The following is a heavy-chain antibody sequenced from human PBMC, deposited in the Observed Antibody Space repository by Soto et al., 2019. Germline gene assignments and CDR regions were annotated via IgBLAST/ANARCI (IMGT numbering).Heavy chain of an antibody. CDR2: IYYSGST. V-gene: IGHV4-31*03. Sequence: SETLSLTCTVSGGSISSGGYYWSWIRQHPGKGLEWIGYIYYSGSTYYNPSLKSRVTISVDTSKNQFSLKLSSVTAADTAVYYCAIGYCTNGVCYRDAFDIWGQGTMVTVSS. J-gene: IGHJ3*02. CDR3: AIGYCTNGVCYRDAFDI. CDR1: GGSISSGGYY. D-gene: IGHD2-8*01.